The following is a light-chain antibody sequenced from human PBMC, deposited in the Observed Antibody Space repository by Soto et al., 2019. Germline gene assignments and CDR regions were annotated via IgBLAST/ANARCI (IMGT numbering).Light chain of an antibody. Sequence: QSALTQPRSVSASPGQSVTISCTGSSTDIGGHNSVSWYQQHPGKAPKLIIYYVFRRPSGVPDRFSGSKSGDTASLTISGLRAEDEADYYCYSYAGTYTWLFGGWTKLTVL. CDR3: YSYAGTYTWL. CDR1: STDIGGHNS. CDR2: YVF. J-gene: IGLJ2*01. V-gene: IGLV2-11*01.